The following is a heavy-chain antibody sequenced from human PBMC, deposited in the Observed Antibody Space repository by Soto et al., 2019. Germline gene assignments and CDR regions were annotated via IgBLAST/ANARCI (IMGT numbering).Heavy chain of an antibody. CDR1: GDSVSSSSVT. V-gene: IGHV6-1*01. CDR3: VRLIGNSWLDF. CDR2: TYYRSKWYN. Sequence: QVQLQQSEPGLVKPSQTLSLTCAISGDSVSSSSVTWNWIRQSPSRGLEWLGRTYYRSKWYNDYAEAVKRRIIINPDTSKNQFSLHLNSVTPEDTAVYYCVRLIGNSWLDFWGQGTLVTVSS. D-gene: IGHD1-26*01. J-gene: IGHJ5*01.